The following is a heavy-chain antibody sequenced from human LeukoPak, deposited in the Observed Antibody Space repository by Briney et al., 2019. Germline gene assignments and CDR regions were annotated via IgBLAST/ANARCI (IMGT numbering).Heavy chain of an antibody. CDR1: GFKFEDFG. CDR2: VNWNGVSK. Sequence: PGGCLRLSRAACGFKFEDFGMSWVRQGPGKGLEGISGVNWNGVSKGYADSVKGRFIISRDSAKNVVYLEMYSLAAEDTAFYYCARGYGGYEHHDYWGQGSLVSVSS. J-gene: IGHJ4*02. CDR3: ARGYGGYEHHDY. D-gene: IGHD5-12*01. V-gene: IGHV3-20*04.